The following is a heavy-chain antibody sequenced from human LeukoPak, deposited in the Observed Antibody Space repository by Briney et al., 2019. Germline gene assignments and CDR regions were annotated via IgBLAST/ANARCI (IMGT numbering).Heavy chain of an antibody. J-gene: IGHJ4*02. CDR2: ISGSGGST. Sequence: GGSLRLSCAASGFTFSNYAMNWVRQAPGKGLEWVSAISGSGGSTYYADSVKGRFTVSRDNSKNTLYLQMNSLRAEDTAVYYCAKKGSYSTPYYFDYWGQGTLVTVSS. V-gene: IGHV3-23*01. D-gene: IGHD1-26*01. CDR1: GFTFSNYA. CDR3: AKKGSYSTPYYFDY.